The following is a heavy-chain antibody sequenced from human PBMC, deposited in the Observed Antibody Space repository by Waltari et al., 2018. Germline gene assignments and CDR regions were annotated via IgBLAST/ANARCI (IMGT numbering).Heavy chain of an antibody. Sequence: EVHLAESGGGVVQPGGSLRLSCTGSGFGFGDYGMHWVRQAPGKGLEWVSRINVDGGYISYGDSMKGRFTISRDNAKNTVFLQLNSLRADDTAVYFCARKAGSGYPYGPFYYDNWGQGTLVTVSS. D-gene: IGHD5-12*01. J-gene: IGHJ4*02. V-gene: IGHV3-74*01. CDR1: GFGFGDYG. CDR3: ARKAGSGYPYGPFYYDN. CDR2: INVDGGYI.